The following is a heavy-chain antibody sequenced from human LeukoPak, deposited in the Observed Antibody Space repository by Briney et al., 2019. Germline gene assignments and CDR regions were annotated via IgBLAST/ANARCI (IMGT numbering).Heavy chain of an antibody. V-gene: IGHV3-30*18. D-gene: IGHD6-13*01. CDR2: ISYDGSNK. CDR3: AKDSLAGTYVYYYYYGMDV. Sequence: GGSLRLSCAASGFTFSSYGMHWVRQAPGKGLEWVAVISYDGSNKYYADSVKGRFTISRDNSKNTLYLQMNSLRAEDTAVYYCAKDSLAGTYVYYYYYGMDVWGKGTTVTVSS. CDR1: GFTFSSYG. J-gene: IGHJ6*04.